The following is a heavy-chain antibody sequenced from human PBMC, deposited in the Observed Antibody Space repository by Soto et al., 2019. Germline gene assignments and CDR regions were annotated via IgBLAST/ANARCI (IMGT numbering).Heavy chain of an antibody. J-gene: IGHJ6*03. Sequence: ETLSLTCTVSGGSISSSSYYWGWIRQTPGKGLEWIGSIYYSGSTYYNPSLKSRVTISVDTSKNQFSLKLSSVTAADTAVYYCARHRSGYCSSTSCYSYYYYMDVWGKGTTVTVSS. CDR1: GGSISSSSYY. CDR3: ARHRSGYCSSTSCYSYYYYMDV. D-gene: IGHD2-2*01. V-gene: IGHV4-39*01. CDR2: IYYSGST.